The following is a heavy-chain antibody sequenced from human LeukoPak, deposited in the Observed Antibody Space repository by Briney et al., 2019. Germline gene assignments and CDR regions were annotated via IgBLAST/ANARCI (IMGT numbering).Heavy chain of an antibody. J-gene: IGHJ4*02. V-gene: IGHV4-39*01. D-gene: IGHD3-22*01. Sequence: PSETLSLTCTVSGGSISSYYWGWIRQPPGKGLEWIGSIYYSGSTYYNPSLKSRVTISVDTSKNQFSLKLSSVTAVDTAVYYCATTDYDSSGYYEAPPRYWGQGTLVTVSS. CDR3: ATTDYDSSGYYEAPPRY. CDR1: GGSISSYY. CDR2: IYYSGST.